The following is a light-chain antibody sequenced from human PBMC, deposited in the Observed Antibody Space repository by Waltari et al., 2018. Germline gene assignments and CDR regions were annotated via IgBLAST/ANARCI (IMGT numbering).Light chain of an antibody. J-gene: IGLJ1*01. CDR1: NSDVGNYNL. CDR2: EVI. Sequence: QSALTQPASVSGTPGQSITISCTGTNSDVGNYNLVSWYHHHPGEAPKLIICEVIKRPSGVSNRFSGSKSGNTAALTISGLQAEDEADYYCCSYAGSGTYVFGTGTKVTVL. V-gene: IGLV2-23*02. CDR3: CSYAGSGTYV.